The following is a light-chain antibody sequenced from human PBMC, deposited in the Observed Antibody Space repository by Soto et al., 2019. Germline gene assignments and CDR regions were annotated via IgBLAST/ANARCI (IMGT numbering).Light chain of an antibody. J-gene: IGKJ1*01. CDR2: GAS. Sequence: EIVMTQSPATLSVSPGERATHSCRASHSVSSNLAWYQQKPGQAPRLLIYGASTRATGIPARFSGSGSGTEFTLTISSLQSEDFAVYYCQQYNNWPLWTFGQGTKVEIK. CDR1: HSVSSN. CDR3: QQYNNWPLWT. V-gene: IGKV3D-15*01.